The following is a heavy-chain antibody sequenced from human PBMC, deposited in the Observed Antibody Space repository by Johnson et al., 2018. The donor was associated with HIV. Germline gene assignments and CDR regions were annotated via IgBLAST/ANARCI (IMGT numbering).Heavy chain of an antibody. CDR1: GFTFRNYD. CDR2: ISSSGDT. V-gene: IGHV3-13*01. D-gene: IGHD6-13*01. CDR3: VRGGRATAGQVDGLDV. Sequence: VKLVESGGGLVQPGGSLRLSCAASGFTFRNYDIHWVRQGTGEGLEWVSVISSSGDTYYADSVKGRFAISRENAKNSLSLQMNRLRAGDTAVYYCVRGGRATAGQVDGLDVWGQGTMVAVSS. J-gene: IGHJ3*01.